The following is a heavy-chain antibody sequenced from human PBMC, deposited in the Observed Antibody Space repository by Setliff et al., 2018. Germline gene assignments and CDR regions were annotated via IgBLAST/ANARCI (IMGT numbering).Heavy chain of an antibody. CDR3: ARAHSGSDFHDPFDI. J-gene: IGHJ3*02. V-gene: IGHV1-8*03. CDR1: GYSFTSND. D-gene: IGHD1-26*01. CDR2: LNPSSGNT. Sequence: ASVKVSCKASGYSFTSNDINWVRQATGQGPEWMGWLNPSSGNTGYVPKFQGRVTITRSTSLSTAYMELSSLRSEDTAIYYCARAHSGSDFHDPFDIWGQGTMVTVSS.